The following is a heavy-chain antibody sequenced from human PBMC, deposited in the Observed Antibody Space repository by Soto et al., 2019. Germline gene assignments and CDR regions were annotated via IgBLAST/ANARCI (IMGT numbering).Heavy chain of an antibody. J-gene: IGHJ6*02. CDR2: IDPSDSYT. V-gene: IGHV5-10-1*01. CDR3: ARRGGSSWYGYYYYGMDV. CDR1: GYSSTSYW. Sequence: PGESLKISCKGSGYSSTSYWISWVRQMPGKGLEWMGRIDPSDSYTNYSPSFQGHVTISADKSISTAYLQWSSLKASDTAMYYCARRGGSSWYGYYYYGMDVWGQGTTVTVSS. D-gene: IGHD6-13*01.